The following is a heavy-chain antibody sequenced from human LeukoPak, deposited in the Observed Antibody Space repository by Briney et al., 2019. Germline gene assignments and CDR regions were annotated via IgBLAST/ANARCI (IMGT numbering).Heavy chain of an antibody. CDR2: VNPNSGDT. V-gene: IGHV1-2*02. D-gene: IGHD6-13*01. CDR3: ARVWEKAAAGTD. CDR1: GYTFTGYY. Sequence: ASVKVSCKASGYTFTGYYLHWVRQAPGQGLEWMGCVNPNSGDTNYAQKFQGSVTMTRDTSISTAYMELSRLRSDDTAVYYCARVWEKAAAGTDWGQGTLVTVSS. J-gene: IGHJ4*02.